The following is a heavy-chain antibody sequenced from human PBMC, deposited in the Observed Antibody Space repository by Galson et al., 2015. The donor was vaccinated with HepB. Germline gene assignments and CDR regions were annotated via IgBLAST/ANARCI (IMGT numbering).Heavy chain of an antibody. D-gene: IGHD2-2*01. CDR3: VRSDQGDV. CDR1: GYTFTAYY. V-gene: IGHV1-2*06. J-gene: IGHJ6*02. CDR2: INPNSGGT. Sequence: QSGAEVKKPGASVKVSCKASGYTFTAYYIHWVRQAPGQGLEWMGRINPNSGGTNFAQKFQGRVTMTRDTSISTAYMELSSLGSDDTAVYYCVRSDQGDVWGQGTTVTVSS.